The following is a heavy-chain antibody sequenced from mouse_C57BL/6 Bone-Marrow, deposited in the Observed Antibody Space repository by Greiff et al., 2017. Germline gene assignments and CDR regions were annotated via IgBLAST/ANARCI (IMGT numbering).Heavy chain of an antibody. Sequence: QVQLQQSGAELVRPGASVKMSCTASGFTFSSYTMYWVKQRPGQGLEWIGYISPSGGYTKYNQNLKDKATLSGDNSSSTAYMQLSSLTSEDSAVCYCARRNYGDYWGQGTTLTVSS. V-gene: IGHV1-4*01. D-gene: IGHD1-2*01. J-gene: IGHJ2*01. CDR3: ARRNYGDY. CDR1: GFTFSSYT. CDR2: ISPSGGYT.